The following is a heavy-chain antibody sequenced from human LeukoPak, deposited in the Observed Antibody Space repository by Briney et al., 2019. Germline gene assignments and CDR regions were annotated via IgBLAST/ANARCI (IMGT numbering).Heavy chain of an antibody. CDR2: ISSSGSTI. CDR1: GFTFSSYE. Sequence: GGSLRLSCAASGFTFSSYEMNWVRQAPGKGLEWVSYISSSGSTIYYADSVKGRFTISRDNAKNSLYLQMNSLRAEDTAVYYCARDVVVPAAIDYYYYGMDVWGQGTTVTVSS. D-gene: IGHD2-2*01. V-gene: IGHV3-48*03. J-gene: IGHJ6*02. CDR3: ARDVVVPAAIDYYYYGMDV.